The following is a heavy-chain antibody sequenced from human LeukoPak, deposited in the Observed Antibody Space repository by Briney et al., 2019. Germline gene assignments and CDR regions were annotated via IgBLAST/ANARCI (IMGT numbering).Heavy chain of an antibody. CDR1: GFTFSTYA. J-gene: IGHJ6*04. CDR2: ISGSGSST. CDR3: ARDGSMVRSNGYYYGMDV. V-gene: IGHV3-23*01. D-gene: IGHD3-10*01. Sequence: PGGSLRLSCAASGFTFSTYAMSWVRQAPGKGLEWVSGISGSGSSTSYADAVKGRLTISRDNAKNSLYLQMNSLRAEDTAVYYCARDGSMVRSNGYYYGMDVWGKGTTVTVSS.